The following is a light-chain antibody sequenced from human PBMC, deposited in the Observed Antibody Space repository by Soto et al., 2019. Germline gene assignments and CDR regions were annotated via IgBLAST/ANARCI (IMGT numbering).Light chain of an antibody. CDR2: FSD. Sequence: QSALTQPPSASGTPGQRVTISCSGSSSNIGKFPVNWYQQVPRTAPKPLIYFSDQRPSGVPDRFSGFKSGTSASLVITGLQSEDEADYYCAAWDDSLNGLVFGGGTQLTVL. CDR1: SSNIGKFP. V-gene: IGLV1-44*01. CDR3: AAWDDSLNGLV. J-gene: IGLJ3*02.